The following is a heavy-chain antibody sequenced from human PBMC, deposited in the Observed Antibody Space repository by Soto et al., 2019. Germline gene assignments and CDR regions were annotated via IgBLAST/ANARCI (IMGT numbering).Heavy chain of an antibody. V-gene: IGHV3-48*02. Sequence: GRSLRLSCAASVFTFSTYNINWVRQAPGKGLEWVSYFSRSSSTMYYADSVKGRFTISRYNAKNSLYLQMNSLRDEDTAVYYCASGDFWSGPHGLEVWGQGTTVTVSS. J-gene: IGHJ6*02. D-gene: IGHD3-3*01. CDR2: FSRSSSTM. CDR1: VFTFSTYN. CDR3: ASGDFWSGPHGLEV.